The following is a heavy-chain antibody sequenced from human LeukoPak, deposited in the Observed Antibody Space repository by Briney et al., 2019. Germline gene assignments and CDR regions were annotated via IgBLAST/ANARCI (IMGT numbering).Heavy chain of an antibody. J-gene: IGHJ4*02. CDR1: GFTVSSNY. V-gene: IGHV3-66*02. CDR3: ARAGQRAYFNY. Sequence: GXXLRLSCAASGFTVSSNYMSWVRQAPGKGLEWVSVIYSGGSTYYANSVRGRFTISRDNSKNTLYLQMNSLRAEDTAVYYCARAGQRAYFNYWGQGTLVTVSS. CDR2: IYSGGST.